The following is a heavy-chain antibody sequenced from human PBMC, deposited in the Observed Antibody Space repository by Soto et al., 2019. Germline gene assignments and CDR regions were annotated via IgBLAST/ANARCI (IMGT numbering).Heavy chain of an antibody. V-gene: IGHV3-9*01. CDR2: ISWNSGSI. CDR3: AKDRGSSWPHRSSFDY. J-gene: IGHJ4*02. Sequence: HPGGSLRLSCAASGFTFDDYAMHWVRQAPGKGLEWVSGISWNSGSIGYADSVKGRFTISRDNAKNSLYLQMNSLRAEDTALYYCAKDRGSSWPHRSSFDYWGQGTLVTVSS. D-gene: IGHD6-13*01. CDR1: GFTFDDYA.